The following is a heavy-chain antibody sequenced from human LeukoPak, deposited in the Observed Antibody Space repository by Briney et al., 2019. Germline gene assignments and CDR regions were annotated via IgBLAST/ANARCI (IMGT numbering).Heavy chain of an antibody. CDR3: ARDLGATKFES. D-gene: IGHD1-26*01. J-gene: IGHJ4*02. Sequence: SETLSLTCTVSGDSITSNSFYWGWIRQPPGKGLEWIGSVYYSGSSYSNPSLKSRVTISVDTSKNQFSLKLSSVTAADTAVYYCARDLGATKFESWGQGTLVTVSS. CDR1: GDSITSNSFY. V-gene: IGHV4-39*07. CDR2: VYYSGSS.